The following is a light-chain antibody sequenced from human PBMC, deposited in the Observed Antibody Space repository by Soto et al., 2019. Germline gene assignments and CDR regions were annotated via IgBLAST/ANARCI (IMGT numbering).Light chain of an antibody. Sequence: IVLTQSPGTLSLYPGERASLSCRASQSVSSSYFAWYQQKPGQAPRLLIYGASSRATGIPDRFSGSGSGTDFTLTISRLEPEDVALYYGQHYGSSPFTFGPGTKVDI. J-gene: IGKJ3*01. CDR1: QSVSSSY. CDR3: QHYGSSPFT. V-gene: IGKV3-20*01. CDR2: GAS.